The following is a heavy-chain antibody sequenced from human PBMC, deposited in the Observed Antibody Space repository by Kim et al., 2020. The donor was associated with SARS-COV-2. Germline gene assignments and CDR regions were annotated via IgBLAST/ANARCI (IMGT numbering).Heavy chain of an antibody. CDR3: ARGSGSYYPFDH. D-gene: IGHD3-10*01. J-gene: IGHJ4*02. V-gene: IGHV1-46*01. Sequence: QKVRGRVTMTTDTSTNTVYLDLSSLTSDDTAVYYCARGSGSYYPFDHWGQGTMVTASS.